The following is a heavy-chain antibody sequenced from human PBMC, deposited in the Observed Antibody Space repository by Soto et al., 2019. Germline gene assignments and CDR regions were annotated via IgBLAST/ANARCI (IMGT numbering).Heavy chain of an antibody. Sequence: SETLSLTCSFSGVSISGYYCSWIRQPAGRRLEWIGRIYSSGITNYNPSLRSRVTMSADTSKKQSSLRLTSVTAADTAVYYCARGQSGGSLDYSGRATRVNVSS. CDR2: IYSSGIT. D-gene: IGHD1-26*01. V-gene: IGHV4-4*07. CDR3: ARGQSGGSLDY. CDR1: GVSISGYY. J-gene: IGHJ4*02.